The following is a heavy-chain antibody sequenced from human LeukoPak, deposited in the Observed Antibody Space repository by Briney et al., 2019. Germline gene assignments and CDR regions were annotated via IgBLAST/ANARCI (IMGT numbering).Heavy chain of an antibody. V-gene: IGHV3-7*04. Sequence: PGGSLRLSCAASGFTFSSYGMHWARQAPGKGLEWVANIKQDGSERYYVDSVKGRFTISRDNAKNPLYLQMSSLRAEDTAVYYCARGPSGGNGFSYWGQGTLVTVSS. D-gene: IGHD2-15*01. CDR1: GFTFSSYG. CDR3: ARGPSGGNGFSY. J-gene: IGHJ4*02. CDR2: IKQDGSER.